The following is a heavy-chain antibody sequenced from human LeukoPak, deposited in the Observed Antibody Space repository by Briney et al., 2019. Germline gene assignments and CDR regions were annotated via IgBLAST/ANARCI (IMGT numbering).Heavy chain of an antibody. V-gene: IGHV3-7*01. CDR3: AKGLGAAAGTGGYYFDY. J-gene: IGHJ4*02. Sequence: GGSLRLSCAASGFTFSSYWMSWVRQAPGKGLKWVANIKQDGSEKYYVDSVKGRFTISRDNAKNSLYLQMNSLRAEDTAVYYCAKGLGAAAGTGGYYFDYWGQGTLVTVSS. CDR1: GFTFSSYW. D-gene: IGHD6-13*01. CDR2: IKQDGSEK.